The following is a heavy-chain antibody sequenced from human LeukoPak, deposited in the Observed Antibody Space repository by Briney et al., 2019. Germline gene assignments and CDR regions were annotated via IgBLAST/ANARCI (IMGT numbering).Heavy chain of an antibody. Sequence: GGSVRLSCAASGFTVSSNYMRWVRQAPGKGPEWVSVIYSGGSTYYADSVKGRFTISRDNSKNKLYLQMTRLRAEDTAVYYCARDSVAVAGRDYWGQGTLVTVSS. CDR2: IYSGGST. CDR1: GFTVSSNY. V-gene: IGHV3-53*01. D-gene: IGHD6-13*01. J-gene: IGHJ4*02. CDR3: ARDSVAVAGRDY.